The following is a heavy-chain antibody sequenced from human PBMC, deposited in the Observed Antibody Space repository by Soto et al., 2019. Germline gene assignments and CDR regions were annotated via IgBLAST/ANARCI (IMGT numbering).Heavy chain of an antibody. CDR3: ARDKNFGYYYDSSGYYLNWFDP. D-gene: IGHD3-22*01. CDR2: IYHSGST. CDR1: GYSISSGYY. V-gene: IGHV4-38-2*02. J-gene: IGHJ5*02. Sequence: PSETLSLTCAVSGYSISSGYYWGWIRQPPGKGLEWIGSIYHSGSTYYNPSLKSRVTISVDTSKNQFSLKLSSVTAADTAAYYCARDKNFGYYYDSSGYYLNWFDPWGQGTLVTVSS.